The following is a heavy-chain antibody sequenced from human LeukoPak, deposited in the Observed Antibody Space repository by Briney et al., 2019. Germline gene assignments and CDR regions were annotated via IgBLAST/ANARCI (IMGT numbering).Heavy chain of an antibody. CDR1: GVTISTNGYY. V-gene: IGHV4-39*07. CDR3: ARPRGYSYGYVDY. Sequence: PSETLSLTCTVSGVTISTNGYYWGWIRQPPGKGLEWIGSNYYSGSAYYNPFLKSRVTISVDTSKNQFSLMLSSVTAADTAVYYWARPRGYSYGYVDYWGQGSLVTVSS. D-gene: IGHD5-18*01. CDR2: NYYSGSA. J-gene: IGHJ4*02.